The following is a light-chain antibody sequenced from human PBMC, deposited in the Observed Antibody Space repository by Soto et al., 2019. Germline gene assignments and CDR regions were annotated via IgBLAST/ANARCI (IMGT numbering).Light chain of an antibody. CDR3: CSYAGSYTWV. CDR1: SSDVGGYNY. J-gene: IGLJ3*02. V-gene: IGLV2-11*01. Sequence: QSALTQPRSVSGSPGQSVTISCTGTSSDVGGYNYVYWYQQYPGKAPELMIYDVSKRPSGVPDRFSASKSGNTASLTISGLQAEDEADYYCCSYAGSYTWVFGGGTKLTVL. CDR2: DVS.